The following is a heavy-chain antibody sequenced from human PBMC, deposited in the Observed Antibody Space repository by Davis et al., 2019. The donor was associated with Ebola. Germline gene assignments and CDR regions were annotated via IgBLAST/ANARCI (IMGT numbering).Heavy chain of an antibody. CDR2: ISGSNTDT. V-gene: IGHV1-18*04. D-gene: IGHD4-17*01. Sequence: ASVKVSCKASGYIFTNHPMTWVRQAPGQGLEWMGRISGSNTDTKYAQKFQGRVTMTIDKFTTTAFMELRSLGSDDTAVYYCTRGIARRRYGSWFDPWGQGTPVTVSS. J-gene: IGHJ5*02. CDR3: TRGIARRRYGSWFDP. CDR1: GYIFTNHP.